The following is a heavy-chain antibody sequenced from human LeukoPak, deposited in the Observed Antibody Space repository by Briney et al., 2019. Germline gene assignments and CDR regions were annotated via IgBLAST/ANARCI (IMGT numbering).Heavy chain of an antibody. CDR3: ARGTWETRFGY. V-gene: IGHV4-34*01. Sequence: SETLSLTCAVYGGSFRGYYWSWIRQPPGKGLEWIGEINHSGSTNYNPSLKSRVTISVNTSKNQFSLKLSSVTAADTAVYYCARGTWETRFGYWGQGTLVTVSS. D-gene: IGHD1-14*01. J-gene: IGHJ4*02. CDR2: INHSGST. CDR1: GGSFRGYY.